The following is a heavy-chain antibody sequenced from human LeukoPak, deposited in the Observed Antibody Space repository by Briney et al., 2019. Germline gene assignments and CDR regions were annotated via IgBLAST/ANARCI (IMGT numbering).Heavy chain of an antibody. CDR1: GYTFTGYY. J-gene: IGHJ4*02. V-gene: IGHV1-2*02. CDR2: INPNSGGT. CDR3: ASAYLPRIAAAGTVY. D-gene: IGHD6-13*01. Sequence: ASVKVSCKASGYTFTGYYMHWVRQAPGQGREWMGWINPNSGGTNYAQKFQGRVTMTRDTSISTAYMELSRLRSDDTAVYYCASAYLPRIAAAGTVYWGQGTLVTVSS.